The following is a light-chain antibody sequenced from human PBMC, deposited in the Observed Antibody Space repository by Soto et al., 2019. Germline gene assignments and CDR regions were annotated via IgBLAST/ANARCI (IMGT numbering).Light chain of an antibody. CDR3: QQYGSSIT. CDR1: KSVSSSY. J-gene: IGKJ5*01. V-gene: IGKV3-20*01. Sequence: EIVLTQSPGTLSLSPGDRATLSCRASKSVSSSYLAWYQQKPGQAPRLLIYGASSRATGIPDRFSGSGSGTDFTLTISRLEPEDFAVYYCQQYGSSITFGQGTRLEIK. CDR2: GAS.